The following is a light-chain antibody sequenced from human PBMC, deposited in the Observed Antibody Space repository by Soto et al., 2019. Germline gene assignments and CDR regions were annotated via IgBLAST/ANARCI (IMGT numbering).Light chain of an antibody. CDR1: QTISSGF. CDR3: QLLT. J-gene: IGKJ4*01. CDR2: GAS. V-gene: IGKV3-20*01. Sequence: EIVLTQSPGTLSLSPGERATLSCKTSQTISSGFLARYQQKPGQAPRLLIYGASSRATGIPDRFSGSGSGTDFTLTISRLEPEDAAVYYCQLLTFGGGTKVEIK.